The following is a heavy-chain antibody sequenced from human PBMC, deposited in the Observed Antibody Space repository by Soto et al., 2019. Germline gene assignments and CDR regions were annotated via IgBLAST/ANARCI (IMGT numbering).Heavy chain of an antibody. J-gene: IGHJ4*02. CDR3: AKVSSRGSAIDFDH. CDR2: MNPTSGDT. CDR1: GYTFSSYD. V-gene: IGHV1-8*01. D-gene: IGHD3-10*01. Sequence: QVQLVQSGAEVKKPGASVKVSCKASGYTFSSYDINWVRQATGQGLEWMGWMNPTSGDTGDAQKFQERVNMTRNTSRTKAHMALYSLRSQDTAVYYCAKVSSRGSAIDFDHWGQGTLVTVS.